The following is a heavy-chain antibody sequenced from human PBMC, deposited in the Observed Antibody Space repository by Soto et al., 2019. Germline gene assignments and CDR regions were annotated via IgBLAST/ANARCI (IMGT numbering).Heavy chain of an antibody. Sequence: EVQLVESGGGLVQPGGSLRLSCAASGFTVSSNYMSWVRQAPGKGLEWVSVIYSGGSTYYADSVKGRFTISRDNSKNTLYLQMNSLRAEDTAVYYCARSAAGMNLYFDYWGQGTLVTVSS. CDR2: IYSGGST. D-gene: IGHD6-13*01. V-gene: IGHV3-66*01. CDR1: GFTVSSNY. J-gene: IGHJ4*02. CDR3: ARSAAGMNLYFDY.